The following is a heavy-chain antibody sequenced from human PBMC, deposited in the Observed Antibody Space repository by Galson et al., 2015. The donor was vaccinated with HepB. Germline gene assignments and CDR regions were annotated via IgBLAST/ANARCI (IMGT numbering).Heavy chain of an antibody. D-gene: IGHD4-23*01. Sequence: SVKVSCKASGYTFTSYDINWVRQATGQGLEWMGWMNPNSGNTGYAQKFQGRVTMTRNTSISTAYMELSSVTAADTAVYYCARDNYGGSRRFDYWGQGTLVTVSS. CDR3: ARDNYGGSRRFDY. CDR2: MNPNSGNT. J-gene: IGHJ4*02. V-gene: IGHV1-8*01. CDR1: GYTFTSYD.